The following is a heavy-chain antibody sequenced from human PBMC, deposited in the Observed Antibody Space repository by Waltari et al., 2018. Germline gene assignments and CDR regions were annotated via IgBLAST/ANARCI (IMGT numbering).Heavy chain of an antibody. CDR1: GFNFGNYA. D-gene: IGHD1-1*01. V-gene: IGHV3-23*01. CDR2: FSGSAGCT. J-gene: IGHJ4*02. Sequence: EVQLLESGGGWVQPGGSLRLSCAASGFNFGNYAMIWVRQAPGKGLECVSLFSGSAGCTHYADSVRGRFTISRDNSKNMLYLQMSSLRVEDTAIYYCAKGGVNWNVRDGFDSWGQGTPVTVSS. CDR3: AKGGVNWNVRDGFDS.